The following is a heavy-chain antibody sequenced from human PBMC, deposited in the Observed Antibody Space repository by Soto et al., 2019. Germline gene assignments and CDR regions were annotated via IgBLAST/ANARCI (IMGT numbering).Heavy chain of an antibody. Sequence: EVQLVESEGGLVKPGGSLRLSCAASGFTFSSYSMNWVRQAPGKGLEWVSSISSSSSYIYYADSVKGRFTISRDNAKNSLYLQMNSLRAEDTAVYYCARVMVRGVIRVYYYYGMDVWGQGTTVTVSS. V-gene: IGHV3-21*01. CDR1: GFTFSSYS. CDR2: ISSSSSYI. CDR3: ARVMVRGVIRVYYYYGMDV. D-gene: IGHD3-10*01. J-gene: IGHJ6*02.